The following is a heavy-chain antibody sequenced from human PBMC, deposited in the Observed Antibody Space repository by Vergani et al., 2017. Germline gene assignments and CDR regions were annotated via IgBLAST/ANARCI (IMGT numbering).Heavy chain of an antibody. D-gene: IGHD3-3*02. Sequence: EVQLVESGGGLVQPGRSLRLSCAASQFTFDDYAMHWVRQAPGKGLEWVSGISWNSGSIGYGDSVKGRFTISRDNAKNSLYLQMNSLRAEDTAVYYCARVSYATHFWSGYYFDYWGQGTLVTVSS. CDR2: ISWNSGSI. V-gene: IGHV3-9*01. J-gene: IGHJ4*02. CDR3: ARVSYATHFWSGYYFDY. CDR1: QFTFDDYA.